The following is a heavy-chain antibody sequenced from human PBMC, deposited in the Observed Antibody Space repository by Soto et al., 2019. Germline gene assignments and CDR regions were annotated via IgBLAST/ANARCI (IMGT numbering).Heavy chain of an antibody. CDR3: ATDVVRSTGGDS. CDR2: IIPIFGKP. Sequence: QVQLVQSGAEVKELGSSVKVSCKTSGGTFTTSSFVWVRQGPGQGLEWMGGIIPIFGKPNFAPKFQGRVTFTADESTRTVYMELSSLRSEDTAIYYCATDVVRSTGGDSWGQGTLVTVSS. J-gene: IGHJ4*02. CDR1: GGTFTTSS. V-gene: IGHV1-69*01. D-gene: IGHD7-27*01.